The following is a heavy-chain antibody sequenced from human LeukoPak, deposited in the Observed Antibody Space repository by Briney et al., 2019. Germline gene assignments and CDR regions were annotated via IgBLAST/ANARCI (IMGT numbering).Heavy chain of an antibody. Sequence: SETLSLTCAVYGGSISGCYWSWIRQPPGKGLEWVGEINHSGNTNYNPSLKSRVTISVDTSKNQFSLKLSSVTAADTAVYYCARADSSGYYGHYYYYMDVWGKGTTVTISS. CDR2: INHSGNT. CDR1: GGSISGCY. D-gene: IGHD3-22*01. V-gene: IGHV4-34*01. J-gene: IGHJ6*03. CDR3: ARADSSGYYGHYYYYMDV.